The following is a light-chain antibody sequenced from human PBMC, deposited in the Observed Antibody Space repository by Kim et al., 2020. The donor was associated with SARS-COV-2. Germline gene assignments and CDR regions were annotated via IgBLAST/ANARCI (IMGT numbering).Light chain of an antibody. J-gene: IGKJ3*01. CDR3: QQSYTMPFT. CDR2: ETS. Sequence: DIQMTQSPSSLSASVGDRVTITCRSSQKISGYLNWYQQKLGKAPKLLMSETSSLQSGVPSRFSGSRSGTEFTLTINSLHPEDFATYCCQQSYTMPFTFCPGTKVDIK. V-gene: IGKV1-39*01. CDR1: QKISGY.